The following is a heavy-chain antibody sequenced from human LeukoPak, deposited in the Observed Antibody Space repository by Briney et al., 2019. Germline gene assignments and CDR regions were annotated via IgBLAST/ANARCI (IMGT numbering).Heavy chain of an antibody. CDR2: ISSDGSTT. V-gene: IGHV3-74*01. CDR3: SRDLYGSGSYSPV. D-gene: IGHD3-10*01. J-gene: IGHJ4*02. Sequence: GGSLRLSCVASGFTFSGFWMHWVRQPPGKGLAWVSRISSDGSTTTYADSVKGRFTISRDNAKNTVYLQMNSLRAEDTAVYYCSRDLYGSGSYSPVWGQGTLVTVSS. CDR1: GFTFSGFW.